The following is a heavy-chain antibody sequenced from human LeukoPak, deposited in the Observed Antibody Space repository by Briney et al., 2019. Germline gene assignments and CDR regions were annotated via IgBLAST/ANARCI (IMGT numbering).Heavy chain of an antibody. CDR2: IYTNGNT. D-gene: IGHD5-12*01. CDR3: ARGGGQYSGYDFYYYYYYMDV. J-gene: IGHJ6*03. Sequence: SQTLSLTCTVSGGSISSGSYYWTWIRQPAGKGLEWIGRIYTNGNTNYNPSLKSRVTISVDTSKNQFSLKLSSVTAADTAVYYCARGGGQYSGYDFYYYYYYMDVWGKGTTVTVSS. CDR1: GGSISSGSYY. V-gene: IGHV4-61*02.